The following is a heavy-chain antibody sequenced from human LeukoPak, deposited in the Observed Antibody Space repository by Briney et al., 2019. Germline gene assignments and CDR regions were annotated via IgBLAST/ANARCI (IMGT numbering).Heavy chain of an antibody. CDR1: GGSISSSSYY. CDR3: AVYCSSTSCYTRTVDV. Sequence: PSEALSLTCTVSGGSISSSSYYWGWIRQPPGKGLEWIGSIYYSGSTYYNPSLKSRVTISVDTSKNQFSLKLSSVTAADTAVYYCAVYCSSTSCYTRTVDVWGKGTTVTVPS. V-gene: IGHV4-39*07. CDR2: IYYSGST. J-gene: IGHJ6*04. D-gene: IGHD2-2*02.